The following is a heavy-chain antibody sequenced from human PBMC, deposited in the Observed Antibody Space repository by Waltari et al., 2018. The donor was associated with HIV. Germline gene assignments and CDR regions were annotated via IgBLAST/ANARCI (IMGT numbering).Heavy chain of an antibody. CDR3: AAYSSGWYYSGMDV. CDR1: GGSFSGYY. V-gene: IGHV4-34*01. J-gene: IGHJ6*02. Sequence: QVQLQQWGAGLFKPSGTLSLTCAVCGGSFSGYYWSWLRQPPGKGLEWIGEINHSGSTNYNPSLKSRVTISVDTSKNQFSLKLSSVTAADTAVYYCAAYSSGWYYSGMDVWGQGTTVTVSS. D-gene: IGHD6-19*01. CDR2: INHSGST.